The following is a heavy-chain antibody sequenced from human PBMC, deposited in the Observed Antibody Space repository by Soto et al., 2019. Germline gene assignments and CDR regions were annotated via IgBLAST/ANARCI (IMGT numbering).Heavy chain of an antibody. CDR1: GYTFTDYH. CDR3: AKEASISRGPNSLAF. Sequence: QVQLLQSGAEVKKPGASVKVSCKASGYTFTDYHLHWVRQAPGQGLEWMGWLNPYNGDTNSAQKFHDRVTLTMDTSIATAYIDLSSLITDDTAIYFCAKEASISRGPNSLAFGGQGNLVTVTS. V-gene: IGHV1-2*02. D-gene: IGHD3-3*01. CDR2: LNPYNGDT. J-gene: IGHJ4*02.